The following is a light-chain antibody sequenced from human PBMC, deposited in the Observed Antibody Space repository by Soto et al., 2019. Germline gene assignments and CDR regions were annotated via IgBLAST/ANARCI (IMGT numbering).Light chain of an antibody. Sequence: SYELTQPPSVSVAPGQTATISCGGDNIGSKSLHWYQQKPGQAPVLVVFADSDRPSGIPDRFSGSNSGNTATLTISRVEAGDEADYYCQVWDSYSVHPGVFGTGTKVTVL. CDR2: ADS. V-gene: IGLV3-21*02. CDR1: NIGSKS. J-gene: IGLJ1*01. CDR3: QVWDSYSVHPGV.